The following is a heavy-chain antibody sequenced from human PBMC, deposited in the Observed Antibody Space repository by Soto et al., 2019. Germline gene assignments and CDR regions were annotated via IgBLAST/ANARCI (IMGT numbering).Heavy chain of an antibody. V-gene: IGHV4-59*08. D-gene: IGHD5-12*01. Sequence: QVQLQESGPGLVKPSETLSLTCTVSGGSISSYYWSWIRQPPGKGLEWIGYIYYSGSTNYNPSLKSRVTITVHPSKNQFSLKLSTVAAADTTVYYGAILRGDDIRASFDYWGQGTLFTVSS. J-gene: IGHJ4*02. CDR1: GGSISSYY. CDR3: AILRGDDIRASFDY. CDR2: IYYSGST.